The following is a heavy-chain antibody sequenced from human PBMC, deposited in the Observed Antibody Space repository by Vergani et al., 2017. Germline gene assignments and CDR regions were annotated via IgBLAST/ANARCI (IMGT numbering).Heavy chain of an antibody. D-gene: IGHD6-6*01. CDR2: ISWNSNSI. Sequence: EVQLEESGGGLVLPGRSLRLSCVASGFTSAGYAMHWVRKAPGKGLGWVSGISWNSNSIGYADSVKGRFTISRDNAKNSLYLQMNSLRAEDTALYYCAKXLGTSSGGGWFDPWGQGTLVTVSS. CDR1: GFTSAGYA. J-gene: IGHJ5*02. CDR3: AKXLGTSSGGGWFDP. V-gene: IGHV3-9*02.